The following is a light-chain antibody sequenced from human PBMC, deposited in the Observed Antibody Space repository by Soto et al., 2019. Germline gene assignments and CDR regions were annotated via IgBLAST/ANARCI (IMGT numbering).Light chain of an antibody. CDR1: RSDVGGYNY. CDR2: EVS. J-gene: IGLJ3*02. CDR3: NSYTSTSSWV. V-gene: IGLV2-14*01. Sequence: QSALTQPASVSGSRGQSITISCTGTRSDVGGYNYVSWYQQHPGKAPKLMIYEVSNRPSGVSNRFSGSKSGNTASLTISGLQAEDEADYYCNSYTSTSSWVFGGGTKLTVL.